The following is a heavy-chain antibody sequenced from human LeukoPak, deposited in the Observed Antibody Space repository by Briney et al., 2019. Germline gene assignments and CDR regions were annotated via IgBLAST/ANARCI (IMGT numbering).Heavy chain of an antibody. V-gene: IGHV3-11*03. CDR3: AKRPSGAYEYYFDA. J-gene: IGHJ4*02. CDR1: GFTFSDYY. Sequence: PGGSLRLSCVASGFTFSDYYMSWIRQAPGKGLQYVSYISSSGTYANYANSVKGRFTNSRDNAKNSLYLQMNSLRAEDTAVYYCAKRPSGAYEYYFDAWGQGTLVTVSS. CDR2: ISSSGTYA. D-gene: IGHD5-12*01.